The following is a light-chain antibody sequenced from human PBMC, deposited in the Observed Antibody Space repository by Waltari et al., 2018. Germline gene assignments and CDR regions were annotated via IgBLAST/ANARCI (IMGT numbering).Light chain of an antibody. CDR2: GAS. Sequence: EIVLTQSPATLSVSPGEGAALSCRASQSVSNNLAWYQQKPGQAPRFLIYGASTRATGIPARFSGSGSGTVFTLTISGLQSEDFAVYYCQHYNNLYSFGQGTKLEIK. V-gene: IGKV3-15*01. CDR3: QHYNNLYS. J-gene: IGKJ2*03. CDR1: QSVSNN.